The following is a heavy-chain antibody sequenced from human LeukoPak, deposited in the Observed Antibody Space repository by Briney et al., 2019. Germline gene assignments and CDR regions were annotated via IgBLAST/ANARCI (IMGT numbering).Heavy chain of an antibody. J-gene: IGHJ6*03. D-gene: IGHD5-18*01. CDR2: IYYSGST. Sequence: PSETLSLTCTVSGGSITSYYWSWIRQPPGKGLEWIGYIYYSGSTNYNPSPKSRVTISVDTSKNQFSLKLSSVTAADTAVYYCARDGGGIQANYYYYMDVWGKGTTVTVCS. CDR1: GGSITSYY. V-gene: IGHV4-59*01. CDR3: ARDGGGIQANYYYYMDV.